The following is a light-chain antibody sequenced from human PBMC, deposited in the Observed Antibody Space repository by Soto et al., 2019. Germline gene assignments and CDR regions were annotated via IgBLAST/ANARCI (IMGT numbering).Light chain of an antibody. CDR2: DAS. V-gene: IGKV3-15*01. CDR1: QSVSGD. CDR3: QHYNSYSEA. J-gene: IGKJ1*01. Sequence: EIVLTQSPATLSVSPGERATLSCRASQSVSGDLAWYHHKPGQAPRLLIYDASTRALDTPARFAGSGAGTEFTLTISSLQPDDFATYYCQHYNSYSEAFGQGTKVELK.